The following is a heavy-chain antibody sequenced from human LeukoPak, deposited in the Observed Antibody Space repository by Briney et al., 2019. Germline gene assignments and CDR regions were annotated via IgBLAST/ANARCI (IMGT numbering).Heavy chain of an antibody. Sequence: ASVKVSCKASGGTFSSYAISWVRQAPGQGLEWMRRIIPIFGTANYAQKFQGRVTITTDESTSTAYMELSSLRSEDTAVYYCARGGYSSGTYFDYWGQGTLVTVSS. V-gene: IGHV1-69*05. D-gene: IGHD6-19*01. CDR1: GGTFSSYA. CDR3: ARGGYSSGTYFDY. J-gene: IGHJ4*02. CDR2: IIPIFGTA.